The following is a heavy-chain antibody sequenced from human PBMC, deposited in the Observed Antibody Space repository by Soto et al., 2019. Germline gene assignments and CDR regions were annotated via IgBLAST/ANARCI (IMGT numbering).Heavy chain of an antibody. J-gene: IGHJ4*02. D-gene: IGHD1-7*01. CDR3: VRRVSGNYDY. CDR1: GFTFSSYD. CDR2: ISSNGGTT. V-gene: IGHV3-64*01. Sequence: EVQLAESGGGMVQPGGSLRLSCVSSGFTFSSYDMHWVRQAPGKGLEYVSSISSNGGTTYYGNSVKGRFTISRDNSKNTLYLQLVSLRAEAMAVYYCVRRVSGNYDYCGQGTLVTVSS.